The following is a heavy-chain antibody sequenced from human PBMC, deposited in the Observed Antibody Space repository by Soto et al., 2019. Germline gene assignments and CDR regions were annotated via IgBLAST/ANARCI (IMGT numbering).Heavy chain of an antibody. Sequence: QVQLQESGPGLVKPSETLSLACTVSGASVSSDSYFWSWLRPTPGQQLVWIGYIFPAGSTTYNPSRDSLVTISVDTSKNQCALNLKAVTAADTAIEYCVGENAGGWRFDYWGQGTLVTV. D-gene: IGHD6-19*01. CDR1: GASVSSDSYF. CDR2: IFPAGST. J-gene: IGHJ4*02. CDR3: VGENAGGWRFDY. V-gene: IGHV4-61*01.